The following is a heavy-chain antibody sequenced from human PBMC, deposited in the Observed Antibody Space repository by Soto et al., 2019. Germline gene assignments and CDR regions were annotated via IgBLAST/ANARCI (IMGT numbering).Heavy chain of an antibody. J-gene: IGHJ6*02. V-gene: IGHV3-7*01. CDR2: IKQDGSEK. CDR3: ARDQLMVCASTLYYYYGMDV. CDR1: GFTFSSYW. D-gene: IGHD2-8*01. Sequence: GGSLRLSCAASGFTFSSYWMSWVRQAPGKGLEWVANIKQDGSEKYYVDSVKGRFTISRDNAKNSLYLQMNSLRAEDTAVYYCARDQLMVCASTLYYYYGMDVWGQGTTVTVSS.